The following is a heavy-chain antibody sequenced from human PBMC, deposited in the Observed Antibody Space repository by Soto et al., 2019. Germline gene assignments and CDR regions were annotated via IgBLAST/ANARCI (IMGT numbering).Heavy chain of an antibody. J-gene: IGHJ4*02. V-gene: IGHV3-49*03. Sequence: GGSLRLSCTASGFTFGDYAMSWFRQAPGKGLEWVGFIRSKAYGGTTEYAASVKGRFTISRDDSKSIAYLQMNSLKTEDTAVYYCTRVTIAAAGSYYFDYWGQGTLVTVSS. CDR1: GFTFGDYA. CDR2: IRSKAYGGTT. CDR3: TRVTIAAAGSYYFDY. D-gene: IGHD6-13*01.